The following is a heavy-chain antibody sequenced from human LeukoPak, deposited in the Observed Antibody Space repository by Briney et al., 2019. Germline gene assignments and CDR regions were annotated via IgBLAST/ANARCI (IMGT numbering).Heavy chain of an antibody. CDR3: ARANATVLTGYFEALITFNY. Sequence: ASVKVSCKASGYTFTSYYMHWVRRAPGQGLEWMGLINPSGGSTSYAQKFQGRVTMTRDTSTSTVYMELSSLRSEDTAVYYCARANATVLTGYFEALITFNYWGQGTLVTVSS. V-gene: IGHV1-46*01. CDR1: GYTFTSYY. D-gene: IGHD3-9*01. CDR2: INPSGGST. J-gene: IGHJ4*02.